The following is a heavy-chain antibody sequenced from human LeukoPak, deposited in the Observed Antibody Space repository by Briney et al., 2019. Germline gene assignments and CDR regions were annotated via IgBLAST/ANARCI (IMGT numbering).Heavy chain of an antibody. CDR3: ARFDYGDYVGAFDI. V-gene: IGHV1-2*02. J-gene: IGHJ3*02. Sequence: ASVKVSCKASGYTFTGYYMHWVRQAPGQGLEWMGWINPNSGGTNYAQKFQGRVTMTRDTSISTAYMEMSRLRSDDTAVYYCARFDYGDYVGAFDIWCQGTMVIVSS. D-gene: IGHD4-17*01. CDR1: GYTFTGYY. CDR2: INPNSGGT.